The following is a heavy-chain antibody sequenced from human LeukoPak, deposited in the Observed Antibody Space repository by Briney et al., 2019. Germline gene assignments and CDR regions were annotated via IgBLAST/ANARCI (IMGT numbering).Heavy chain of an antibody. D-gene: IGHD5-18*01. CDR1: GGSISSYY. V-gene: IGHV4-59*01. Sequence: SETLSLTCTVSGGSISSYYWSWIRQPPGKGLEWIGYIYYSGSTNYNPSLKSRVTISVDTSKNQFSLKLSSVTAADTAVYYCARHSYAKYYFDYWGQGTLVTVSS. J-gene: IGHJ4*02. CDR2: IYYSGST. CDR3: ARHSYAKYYFDY.